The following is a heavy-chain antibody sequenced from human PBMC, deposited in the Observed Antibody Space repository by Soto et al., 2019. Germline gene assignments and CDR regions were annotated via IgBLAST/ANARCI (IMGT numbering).Heavy chain of an antibody. Sequence: QVQLVQSGAEVKKPGASVKVSCKASGYTFTGYYMHWVRQAPGQGLEWMGWINPNSGGTNYAQKLQGWVTMTRDTSISTAYMELSRLRSDDTAVYYCARDQGCSGGSCYGSYYYGMDVWGQGTTVTVSS. CDR1: GYTFTGYY. D-gene: IGHD2-15*01. V-gene: IGHV1-2*04. J-gene: IGHJ6*02. CDR2: INPNSGGT. CDR3: ARDQGCSGGSCYGSYYYGMDV.